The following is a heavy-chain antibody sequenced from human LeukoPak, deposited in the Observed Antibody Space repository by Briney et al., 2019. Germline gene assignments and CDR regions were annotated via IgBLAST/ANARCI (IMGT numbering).Heavy chain of an antibody. J-gene: IGHJ4*02. D-gene: IGHD1-26*01. CDR1: GFTVSSNY. CDR2: VYSGGST. CDR3: AREGRGSYYFDY. Sequence: GGSLRLSCAASGFTVSSNYMSWVRQAPGKGLEWVSVVYSGGSTFYADSVKGRFNISRDNSKNTLYLQVNSLRVEDTAVYYCAREGRGSYYFDYWGQGTLVTVSS. V-gene: IGHV3-66*01.